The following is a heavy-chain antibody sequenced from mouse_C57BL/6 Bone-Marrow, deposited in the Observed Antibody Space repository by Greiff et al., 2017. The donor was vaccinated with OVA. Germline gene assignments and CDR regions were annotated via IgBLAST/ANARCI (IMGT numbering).Heavy chain of an antibody. CDR3: ATADLGFFAY. CDR2: IYPGSGST. V-gene: IGHV1-55*01. Sequence: QVQLQQSGAELVKPGASVKMSCKASGYTFTSYWITWVKQRPGQGLEWIGGIYPGSGSTNYNEKFKSKATLTVDTSSSTAYLQLSSLTSEDSAVYYCATADLGFFAYWGQGTLVTVSA. J-gene: IGHJ3*01. CDR1: GYTFTSYW.